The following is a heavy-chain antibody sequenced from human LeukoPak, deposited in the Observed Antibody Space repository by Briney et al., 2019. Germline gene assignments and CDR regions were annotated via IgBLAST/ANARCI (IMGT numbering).Heavy chain of an antibody. CDR2: IRHDGTQK. CDR3: VSDENTRTTVTS. CDR1: GFTFSSYW. V-gene: IGHV3-7*03. Sequence: QTGGSLRLSCAASGFTFSSYWMNWVRQAPGKGLEYVANIRHDGTQKNYVDSVKGRFTISRDNAKNSVYLQMNSLRAEDTAVYYCVSDENTRTTVTSWGQGTLVTVSS. J-gene: IGHJ4*02. D-gene: IGHD4-11*01.